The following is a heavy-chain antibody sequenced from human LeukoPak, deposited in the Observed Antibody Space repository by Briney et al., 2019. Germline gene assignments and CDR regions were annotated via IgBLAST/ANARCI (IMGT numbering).Heavy chain of an antibody. D-gene: IGHD2-2*01. J-gene: IGHJ3*02. CDR2: FDPEDGET. CDR3: ATVVVPAAMPPAKRDAFDI. V-gene: IGHV1-24*01. CDR1: GYTLTELS. Sequence: GASVKVSCKVSGYTLTELSMHWVRQAPGKGLEWMGGFDPEDGETIYAQKFQGRVTMTEDTSTETAYMELSSLRSEDTAVYYCATVVVPAAMPPAKRDAFDIWGQGTMVTVSS.